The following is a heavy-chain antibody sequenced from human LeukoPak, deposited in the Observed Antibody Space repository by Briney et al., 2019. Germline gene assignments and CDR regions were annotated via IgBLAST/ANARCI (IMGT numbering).Heavy chain of an antibody. Sequence: GASVKVSCKASGGTFSSYAISWVRQAPGQGLEWMGWINPNSGGTNYAQKFQGRVTMTRDTSISTAYMEPSRLRSDDTAVYYCARGGDYYDSTVLPDAFDIWGQGTMVTVSS. J-gene: IGHJ3*02. CDR2: INPNSGGT. CDR1: GGTFSSYA. D-gene: IGHD3-22*01. CDR3: ARGGDYYDSTVLPDAFDI. V-gene: IGHV1-2*02.